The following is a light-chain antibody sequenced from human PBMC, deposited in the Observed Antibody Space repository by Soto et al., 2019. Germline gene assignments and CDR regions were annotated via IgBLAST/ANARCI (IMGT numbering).Light chain of an antibody. V-gene: IGKV1-39*01. CDR3: QQSSSSLPIT. CDR1: QNISSY. Sequence: DIQITQSPSSLSPSVGDRVTITCRASQNISSYLNWYQQKPGKAPKVLIYAASNLQSGVPSRFSGTGSGTDFTLTISSLQPEDFATYFCQQSSSSLPITFGQGTRLEIK. CDR2: AAS. J-gene: IGKJ5*01.